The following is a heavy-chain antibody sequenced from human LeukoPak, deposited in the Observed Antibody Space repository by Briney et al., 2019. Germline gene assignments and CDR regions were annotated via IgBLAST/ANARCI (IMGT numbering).Heavy chain of an antibody. Sequence: GGSLRLSCAASGFTFDDYAMHWVRQAPGKGLEWVSLISGDGGSTYYADSVKGRFTISRDNSKNSLYLQMNSLRTEDTALYYCAKDSMYSSSWYYLGASWFDPWGQGTLVTVSS. CDR2: ISGDGGST. CDR1: GFTFDDYA. D-gene: IGHD6-13*01. V-gene: IGHV3-43*02. J-gene: IGHJ5*02. CDR3: AKDSMYSSSWYYLGASWFDP.